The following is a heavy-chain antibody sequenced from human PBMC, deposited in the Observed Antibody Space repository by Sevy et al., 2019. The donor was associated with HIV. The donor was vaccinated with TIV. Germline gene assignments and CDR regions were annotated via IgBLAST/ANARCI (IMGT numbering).Heavy chain of an antibody. CDR2: IIAVFGTT. CDR3: ARDKYYYISGSFDY. CDR1: GGICRSNA. Sequence: ASVKVSCKTSGGICRSNAISWVRQAPGQGLEWMGGIIAVFGTTNYAQKFQGRVTVTADESRGTAYMELSSLRSEDTAVYYCARDKYYYISGSFDYWGQGTPVTVSS. V-gene: IGHV1-69*13. D-gene: IGHD3-10*01. J-gene: IGHJ4*02.